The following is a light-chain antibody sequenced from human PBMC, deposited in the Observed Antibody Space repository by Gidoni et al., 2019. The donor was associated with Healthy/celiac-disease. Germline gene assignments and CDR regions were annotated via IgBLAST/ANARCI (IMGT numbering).Light chain of an antibody. V-gene: IGKV1-33*01. CDR1: QDMSNS. CDR2: DVS. J-gene: IGKJ5*01. CDR3: QPYDNLPIP. Sequence: DIQMTQSPSSLSSSVGDRVTITCQASQDMSNSVNWYQHNPGKAPQLLIYDVSNLETGVPSRFSGSGSGTDFTFNISSLQPEDSATYYCQPYDNLPIPFGQGTRLEIK.